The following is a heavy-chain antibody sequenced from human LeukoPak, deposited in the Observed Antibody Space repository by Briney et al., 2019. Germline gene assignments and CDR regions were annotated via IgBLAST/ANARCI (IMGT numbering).Heavy chain of an antibody. CDR1: GYTFTSYG. D-gene: IGHD3-22*01. V-gene: IGHV7-4-1*02. J-gene: IGHJ5*02. Sequence: ASVKVSCKASGYTFTSYGISWVRQAPGQGLEWMGWINTNTGNPTYAQGFTGRFVFSLDTSVSTAYLQISSLKAEDTAVYYCARAYYDSSGYHWFDPWGQGTLVTVSS. CDR3: ARAYYDSSGYHWFDP. CDR2: INTNTGNP.